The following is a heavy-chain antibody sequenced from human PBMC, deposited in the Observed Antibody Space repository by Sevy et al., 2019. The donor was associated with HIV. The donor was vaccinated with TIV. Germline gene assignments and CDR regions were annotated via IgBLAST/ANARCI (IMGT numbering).Heavy chain of an antibody. CDR2: IDPSGGNA. CDR3: VRADPAQHFDS. J-gene: IGHJ4*02. CDR1: GDTFTNNY. V-gene: IGHV1-46*01. Sequence: ASVKVSCKAPGDTFTNNYMHWVRQAPGQGLEWMGIIDPSGGNATYAQKFQGRVTMTRGTSTSTLYMDLDSLRSEDTAVYYCVRADPAQHFDSWGQGTLVTVSS.